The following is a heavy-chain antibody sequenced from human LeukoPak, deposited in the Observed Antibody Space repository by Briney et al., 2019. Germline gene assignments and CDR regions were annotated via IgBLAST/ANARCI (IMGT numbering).Heavy chain of an antibody. D-gene: IGHD3-10*01. CDR1: GGTFSSYA. Sequence: GASVKVSCKASGGTFSSYAISWVRQAPGQGLEWMGGIIPIFGTANYAQKFQGRVTITADESTSTAYMELGSLRSEDTAVYYCARGGRDYYGSGSYYHDYWGQGTLVTVSS. J-gene: IGHJ4*02. CDR3: ARGGRDYYGSGSYYHDY. V-gene: IGHV1-69*13. CDR2: IIPIFGTA.